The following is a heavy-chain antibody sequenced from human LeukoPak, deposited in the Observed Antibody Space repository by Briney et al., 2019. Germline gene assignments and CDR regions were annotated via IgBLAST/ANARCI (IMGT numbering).Heavy chain of an antibody. CDR2: FDPEDGET. J-gene: IGHJ4*02. CDR1: GYTLTELS. CDR3: ATSGIWYPLYFDY. D-gene: IGHD6-13*01. Sequence: ASVKVSCKVSGYTLTELSMHWVRQAPGKGLEWMGGFDPEDGETIYAQKFQGRVTMSEDTSTDTAYMELSSLRSEDTAVYYCATSGIWYPLYFDYWGQGTLVTVSS. V-gene: IGHV1-24*01.